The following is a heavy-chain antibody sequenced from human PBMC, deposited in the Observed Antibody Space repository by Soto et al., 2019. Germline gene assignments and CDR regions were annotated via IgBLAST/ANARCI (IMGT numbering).Heavy chain of an antibody. V-gene: IGHV1-3*01. Sequence: GASVKVSCKASGYTFTSYAMHWVRQAPGQRLEWMGWINAGNGNTKYSQKFQGRVTITRDTSASTAYMELSSLRSEDTAVYYCARGRYFDWLSNPNPRPYFDYWGQGTLVTVSS. CDR1: GYTFTSYA. J-gene: IGHJ4*02. CDR3: ARGRYFDWLSNPNPRPYFDY. D-gene: IGHD3-9*01. CDR2: INAGNGNT.